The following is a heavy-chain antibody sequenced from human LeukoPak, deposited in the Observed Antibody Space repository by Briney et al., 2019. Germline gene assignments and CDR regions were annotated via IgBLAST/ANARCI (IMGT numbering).Heavy chain of an antibody. V-gene: IGHV4-31*03. D-gene: IGHD6-13*01. CDR3: ARFGSSSWYLPSTFDY. CDR1: GGSISSGGYY. Sequence: SQTLSLTCTVSGGSISSGGYYWSWIRQHPGKGLEWIGYIYYSGSTYYNPSLKSRVTISVDTSKNQFSLKLSSVTAADTAVYYCARFGSSSWYLPSTFDYWGQGTLVTVSS. J-gene: IGHJ4*02. CDR2: IYYSGST.